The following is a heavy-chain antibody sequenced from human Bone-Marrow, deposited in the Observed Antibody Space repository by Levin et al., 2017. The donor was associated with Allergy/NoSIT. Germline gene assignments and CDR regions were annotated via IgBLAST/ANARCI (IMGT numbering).Heavy chain of an antibody. CDR1: GFSFSIYS. V-gene: IGHV3-21*01. Sequence: GGSLRLSCAASGFSFSIYSMTWVRQAPGKGLEWVSSISTSGNYIYYAESMKGRFTISRDNGKNSLYLHMNSLRAEDTAVYYCARYCGGGSCYRNYFYYGLDVWGQGTTVTVSS. CDR2: ISTSGNYI. D-gene: IGHD2-15*01. CDR3: ARYCGGGSCYRNYFYYGLDV. J-gene: IGHJ6*02.